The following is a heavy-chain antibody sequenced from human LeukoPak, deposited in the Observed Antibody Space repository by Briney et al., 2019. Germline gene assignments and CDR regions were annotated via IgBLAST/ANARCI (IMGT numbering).Heavy chain of an antibody. D-gene: IGHD3-10*01. V-gene: IGHV4-61*01. CDR3: ARGVDGYYYGSGSYHNWFDP. CDR1: GGSVSSGTYY. Sequence: SETLSLTCTVSGGSVSSGTYYWTWIRQPPGKGLEWIGYIYNSGTTNYNPSLKSRVTISVDTSKNQFSLRLSSVTAADTAVYYCARGVDGYYYGSGSYHNWFDPWGQGTLVTVSS. J-gene: IGHJ5*02. CDR2: IYNSGTT.